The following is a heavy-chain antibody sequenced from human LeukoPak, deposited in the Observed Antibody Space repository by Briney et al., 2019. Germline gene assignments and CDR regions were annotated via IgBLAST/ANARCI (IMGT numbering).Heavy chain of an antibody. CDR3: ARDTPRWLGSYYKAHDY. J-gene: IGHJ4*02. D-gene: IGHD3-10*01. V-gene: IGHV1-18*01. CDR1: GYTFSDYG. CDR2: ISAYNGNT. Sequence: PEASVKVSCKTSGYTFSDYGLNWVRQAPGQGLEWMGWISAYNGNTNYAQKLQGRVTMTTDTSTSTAYMELRSLRSDDTAMYYCARDTPRWLGSYYKAHDYWGQGTLVTVSS.